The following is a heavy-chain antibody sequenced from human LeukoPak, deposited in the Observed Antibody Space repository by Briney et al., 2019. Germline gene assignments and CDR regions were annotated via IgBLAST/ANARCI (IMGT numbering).Heavy chain of an antibody. CDR1: GGSISSGDYY. CDR2: IYYSGST. Sequence: SETLSLTCTVSGGSISSGDYYWSWIRQPPGKGLEWIGYIYYSGSTYYNPSLKSRVTISVDTSKNQFSLKLSSVTAADTAVYYCARAPDYYGSGSPLPDYWGQGTLVTVSS. J-gene: IGHJ4*02. CDR3: ARAPDYYGSGSPLPDY. D-gene: IGHD3-10*01. V-gene: IGHV4-30-4*01.